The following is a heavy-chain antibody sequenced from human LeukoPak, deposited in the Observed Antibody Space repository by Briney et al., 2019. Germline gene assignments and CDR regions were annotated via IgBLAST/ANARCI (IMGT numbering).Heavy chain of an antibody. CDR3: ASSDLRDDAFDI. Sequence: GGSLRLSCAASGFTFSSYSMNCVRQAPGKGLEWVSSISTSSSYIYYADSVKGRFTISRDNAKNSLYLQMNSLRAEDTAVYYCASSDLRDDAFDIWGQGTMVTVSS. D-gene: IGHD3-10*01. V-gene: IGHV3-21*01. J-gene: IGHJ3*02. CDR1: GFTFSSYS. CDR2: ISTSSSYI.